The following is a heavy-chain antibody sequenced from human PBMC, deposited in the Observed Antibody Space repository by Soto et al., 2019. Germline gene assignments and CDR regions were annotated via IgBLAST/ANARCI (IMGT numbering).Heavy chain of an antibody. CDR3: AHRDYDSDGRSFDY. D-gene: IGHD3-16*01. CDR1: GFSLSTSGVG. V-gene: IGHV2-5*02. J-gene: IGHJ4*02. CDR2: IFWDDDK. Sequence: QITLKESGPTLVKPTQTLTLTCTFSGFSLSTSGVGVGWIRQPPGKALEWLALIFWDDDKLYSPSLKSRLTIXTXTSXNQVVITMTTMYPVDTATYYCAHRDYDSDGRSFDYWGQGTLLTVSS.